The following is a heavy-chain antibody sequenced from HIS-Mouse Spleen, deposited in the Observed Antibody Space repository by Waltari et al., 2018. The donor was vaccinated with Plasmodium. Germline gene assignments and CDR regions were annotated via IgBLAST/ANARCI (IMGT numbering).Heavy chain of an antibody. CDR2: IGTAVDT. CDR1: GFTFSSYD. Sequence: EVQLVESGGGLVQPGGSLRTSCAASGFTFSSYDIHGVRQAPGKGLGWVSAIGTAVDTYYPGSVKGRFTISRENAKNSLYLQMNSLRAGDTAVYYCARGRWNHAFDIWGQGTMVTVSS. D-gene: IGHD1-1*01. J-gene: IGHJ3*02. CDR3: ARGRWNHAFDI. V-gene: IGHV3-13*01.